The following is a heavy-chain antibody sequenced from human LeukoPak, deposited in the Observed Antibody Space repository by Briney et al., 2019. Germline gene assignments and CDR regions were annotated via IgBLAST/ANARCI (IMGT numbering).Heavy chain of an antibody. D-gene: IGHD2-2*01. CDR3: ARGGRYCSSTSC. CDR1: GYTFTSYD. V-gene: IGHV1-8*01. Sequence: ASVKVSCKASGYTFTSYDINWVRQATGQGLEWMGWMNPNSGNTGYAQKFQGRDTMTRNTSINTAYMELSSLRSEDTAVYYCARGGRYCSSTSCWGQGTLVTVSS. CDR2: MNPNSGNT. J-gene: IGHJ4*02.